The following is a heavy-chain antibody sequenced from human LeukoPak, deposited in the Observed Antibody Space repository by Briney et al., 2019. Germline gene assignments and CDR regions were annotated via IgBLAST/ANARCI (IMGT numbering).Heavy chain of an antibody. D-gene: IGHD4-11*01. V-gene: IGHV3-48*03. CDR2: ISSSGSTV. CDR3: AGGMTTGTVDS. CDR1: GFTSSTYG. J-gene: IGHJ4*02. Sequence: GGSLRLSGPPSGFTSSTYGMNWVRQPPGKGLEWVSYISSSGSTVYYADSVKGRFTISRDSAKNSLYLQMNSLRAEDTAVYYCAGGMTTGTVDSWGQGTLVTVSS.